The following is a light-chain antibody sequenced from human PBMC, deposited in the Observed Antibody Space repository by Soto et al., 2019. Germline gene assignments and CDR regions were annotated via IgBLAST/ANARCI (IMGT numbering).Light chain of an antibody. V-gene: IGKV3-15*01. CDR2: GAS. J-gene: IGKJ5*01. Sequence: EIVMTQSPATLSVSPGERATLSCRASQSVSSNLAWYQQKPGKAPRLLIYGASTRATGIPARFSGSWSGTEFTLTISSLQSEDFAVYYCQQYNNWITFGQGTHWRL. CDR1: QSVSSN. CDR3: QQYNNWIT.